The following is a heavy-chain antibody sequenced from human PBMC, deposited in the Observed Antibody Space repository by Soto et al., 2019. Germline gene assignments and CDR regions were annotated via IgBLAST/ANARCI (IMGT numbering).Heavy chain of an antibody. CDR2: IWYDGSNK. Sequence: GGSLRLSCAASGFTFSSYGMHWVRQAPGKGLEWVAVIWYDGSNKYYADSVKGRFTISRDNSKNTLYLQMNSLRAEDTAVYYCARDLGAPYGIRAEYFQHWGQGTLITVSS. CDR1: GFTFSSYG. V-gene: IGHV3-33*01. D-gene: IGHD3-16*01. CDR3: ARDLGAPYGIRAEYFQH. J-gene: IGHJ1*01.